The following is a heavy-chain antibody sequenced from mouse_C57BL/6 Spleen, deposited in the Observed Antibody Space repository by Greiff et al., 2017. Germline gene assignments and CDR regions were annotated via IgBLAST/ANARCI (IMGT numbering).Heavy chain of an antibody. V-gene: IGHV1-80*01. CDR2: IYPGDGDT. CDR1: GYAFSSYW. Sequence: QVQLQQSGAELVKPGASVKISCKASGYAFSSYWMNWVKQRPGKGLEWIGQIYPGDGDTNYNGKFKGKATLTADKSSSTAYMQLSSLSSEDSAVYFCARSHYYGGSYWCFDVWGTGTTVTVSA. J-gene: IGHJ1*03. CDR3: ARSHYYGGSYWCFDV. D-gene: IGHD1-1*01.